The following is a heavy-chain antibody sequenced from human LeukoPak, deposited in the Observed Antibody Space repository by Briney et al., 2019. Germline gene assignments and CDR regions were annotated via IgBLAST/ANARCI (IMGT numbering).Heavy chain of an antibody. CDR1: GYTFTGYY. CDR3: AREAPRYYGSGSHGEFDY. CDR2: INPNSGGT. J-gene: IGHJ4*02. V-gene: IGHV1-2*02. D-gene: IGHD3-10*01. Sequence: ASVKVSCKASGYTFTGYYMHWVRQAPGQGLEWMGGINPNSGGTNYAQKFQGRVTMTRDTSISTAYMELSRLRSDDTAVYYCAREAPRYYGSGSHGEFDYWGQGTLVTVSS.